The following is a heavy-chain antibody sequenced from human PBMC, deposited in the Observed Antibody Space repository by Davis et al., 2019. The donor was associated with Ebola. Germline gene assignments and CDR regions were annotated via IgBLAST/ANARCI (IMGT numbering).Heavy chain of an antibody. V-gene: IGHV3-23*01. Sequence: PAGSLTLSCAASAFPFSSYAMPRVRQAPGQELEWVSAISGSGDSPYYADSVKGRFTISRDNSKNTLYLQMNSLRAEDTAVYYCAKCPDVKQLVRIWFDYWGQGTLVTVSS. J-gene: IGHJ5*01. CDR1: AFPFSSYA. CDR3: AKCPDVKQLVRIWFDY. CDR2: ISGSGDSP. D-gene: IGHD6-6*01.